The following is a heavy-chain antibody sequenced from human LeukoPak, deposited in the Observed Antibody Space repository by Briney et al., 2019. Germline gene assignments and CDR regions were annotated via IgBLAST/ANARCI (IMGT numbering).Heavy chain of an antibody. CDR3: TRDSYDRSSYSLDF. CDR2: IYPDGRI. J-gene: IGHJ4*02. CDR1: SGSMTGYC. Sequence: KPSETLSLTCSVSSGSMTGYCWSWFRQAPGKGLEWLGCIYPDGRIDYSPSLRSRVTFSVDTSKLEATVTLSSVTATDTAVYYCTRDSYDRSSYSLDFWGQGTLVTVSS. V-gene: IGHV4-59*12. D-gene: IGHD3-22*01.